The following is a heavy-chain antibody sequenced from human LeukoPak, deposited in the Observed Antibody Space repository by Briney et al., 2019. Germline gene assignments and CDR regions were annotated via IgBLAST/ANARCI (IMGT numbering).Heavy chain of an antibody. D-gene: IGHD5-18*01. Sequence: SETLSLTCTVSGGSISSYYWSWIRQPPGKGLEGIGYIYYSGSTSYNPSLKSRVSISVDTSKNQFSLKLTSVTAADTAVYYCARDWGFSYGHFDCWGQGTLVTVSS. V-gene: IGHV4-59*01. CDR2: IYYSGST. CDR3: ARDWGFSYGHFDC. J-gene: IGHJ4*02. CDR1: GGSISSYY.